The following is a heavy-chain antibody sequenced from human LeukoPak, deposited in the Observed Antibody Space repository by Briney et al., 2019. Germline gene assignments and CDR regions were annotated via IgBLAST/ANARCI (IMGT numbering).Heavy chain of an antibody. CDR1: GYSISSGYY. V-gene: IGHV4-38-2*02. CDR3: AKETTAKGIGYFDY. Sequence: SETLSLTCTVSGYSISSGYYWGWIRQPPGKGLEWTGSIDHSGSTYYNPSLKSRITISVDTSKNQFSLKLSSVTAADTAVYYCAKETTAKGIGYFDYWGQGTLATVSS. D-gene: IGHD4-11*01. J-gene: IGHJ4*02. CDR2: IDHSGST.